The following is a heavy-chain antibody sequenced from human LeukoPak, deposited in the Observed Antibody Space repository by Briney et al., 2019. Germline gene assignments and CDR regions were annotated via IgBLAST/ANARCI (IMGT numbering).Heavy chain of an antibody. CDR1: GYTFTSYG. D-gene: IGHD4-11*01. V-gene: IGHV1-18*01. J-gene: IGHJ4*02. CDR2: ISAYNGNT. Sequence: ASVKVSCKASGYTFTSYGISWVRQAPGQGLEWMGWISAYNGNTNYAQKFQGRVTITADKSTSTAYMELSSLRSEDTAVYYCASRSSVIREDYWGQGTLVTVSS. CDR3: ASRSSVIREDY.